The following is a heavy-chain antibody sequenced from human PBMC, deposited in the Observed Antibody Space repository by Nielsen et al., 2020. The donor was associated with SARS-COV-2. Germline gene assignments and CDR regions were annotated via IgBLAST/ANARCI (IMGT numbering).Heavy chain of an antibody. Sequence: GSLRLSCAVYGGSFSGYYWGWIRQPPGKGLEWIGSIYYSGSTYYNPSLKSRVTISVDTSKNQFSLKLSSVTAADTAVYYCARTYYDFWSGYYPDYWGQGTLVTVSS. D-gene: IGHD3-3*01. CDR3: ARTYYDFWSGYYPDY. V-gene: IGHV4-39*01. CDR1: GGSFSGYY. J-gene: IGHJ4*02. CDR2: IYYSGST.